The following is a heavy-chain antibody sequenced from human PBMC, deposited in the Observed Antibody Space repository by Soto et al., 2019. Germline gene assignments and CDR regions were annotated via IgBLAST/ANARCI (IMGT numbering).Heavy chain of an antibody. J-gene: IGHJ4*02. D-gene: IGHD4-4*01. V-gene: IGHV4-30-2*01. CDR2: IYHSGST. Sequence: SETLSLTCTVSGGSISSGAYSWSWIRQPPGKGLEWIGYIYHSGSTYYIPSLRSRVTISMDRTKNQFSLHLNSVTAGDTAVYFCARVRYSANWHGLIDYRGQGTLVTVSS. CDR1: GGSISSGAYS. CDR3: ARVRYSANWHGLIDY.